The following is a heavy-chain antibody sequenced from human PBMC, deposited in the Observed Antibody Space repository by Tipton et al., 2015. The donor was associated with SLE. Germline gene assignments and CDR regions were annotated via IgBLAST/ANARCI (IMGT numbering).Heavy chain of an antibody. V-gene: IGHV4-4*08. CDR3: ASPGVDTSLDY. Sequence: TLSLTCTVSGGSISSYYWSWIRQPPGKGLEWIGYIYTSGSTNYNPSLKSRVTISVDTSKNQFSLKLSSVTAADTAVYYCASPGVDTSLDYRGQGTLVTVSS. CDR2: IYTSGST. CDR1: GGSISSYY. J-gene: IGHJ4*02. D-gene: IGHD5-18*01.